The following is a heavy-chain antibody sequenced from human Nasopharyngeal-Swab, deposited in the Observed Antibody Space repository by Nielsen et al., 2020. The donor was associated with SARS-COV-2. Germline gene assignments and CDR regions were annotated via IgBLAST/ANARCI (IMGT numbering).Heavy chain of an antibody. CDR3: ARGGGYSSSWYVFDY. D-gene: IGHD6-13*01. V-gene: IGHV6-1*01. Sequence: SQTLSHTCAISGDSVSSNSAAWNWLRPSPSRGLEWLGRTYYRSKWYNDYAVSVKSRITINPDTSKNQFSLQLNSVTPEDTAVYYCARGGGYSSSWYVFDYWGQGTLVTVSS. CDR1: GDSVSSNSAA. CDR2: TYYRSKWYN. J-gene: IGHJ4*02.